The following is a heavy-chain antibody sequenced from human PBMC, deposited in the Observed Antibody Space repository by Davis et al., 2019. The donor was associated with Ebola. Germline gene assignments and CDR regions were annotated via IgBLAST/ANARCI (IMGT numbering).Heavy chain of an antibody. V-gene: IGHV3-11*01. D-gene: IGHD3-3*01. CDR2: ISSSGSTI. CDR1: GFTFSDYY. J-gene: IGHJ5*02. CDR3: AKDLLEPVLEWLLGRWFDP. Sequence: PGGSLRLSCAASGFTFSDYYMSWIRQAQGKWLEWVSYISSSGSTIYYANSVKGRFTISRDNAKNSLYLQMNSLRAEDTAVYCCAKDLLEPVLEWLLGRWFDPWGQGTLVTVSS.